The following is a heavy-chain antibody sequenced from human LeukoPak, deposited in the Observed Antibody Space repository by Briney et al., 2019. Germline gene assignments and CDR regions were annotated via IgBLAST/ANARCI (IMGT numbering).Heavy chain of an antibody. Sequence: PGGSLRLSCDASGFIISDYYMSWLRQSPGKGLEWISYITSGAGSTKYADSVKGRFTISRDKAKNSVALQLNSLRAEDTAVYYCTKERRGTYYAFESWGQGTLVTVSS. V-gene: IGHV3-11*01. J-gene: IGHJ4*02. D-gene: IGHD3-16*01. CDR1: GFIISDYY. CDR2: ITSGAGST. CDR3: TKERRGTYYAFES.